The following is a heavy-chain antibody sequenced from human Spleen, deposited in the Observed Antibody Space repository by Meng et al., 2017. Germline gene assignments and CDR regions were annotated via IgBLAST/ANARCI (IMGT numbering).Heavy chain of an antibody. J-gene: IGHJ4*02. V-gene: IGHV1-46*01. Sequence: ASVKVSCKASGYTFTSYYMHWVRQAPGQGLEWMGIINPSGGSTSYAQKFQGRVTMTRDTSTSTVYMELSCLRSEDTAVYYCARLADVVPAAGAFDYWGQGTLVTVSS. CDR3: ARLADVVPAAGAFDY. CDR1: GYTFTSYY. D-gene: IGHD2-2*01. CDR2: INPSGGST.